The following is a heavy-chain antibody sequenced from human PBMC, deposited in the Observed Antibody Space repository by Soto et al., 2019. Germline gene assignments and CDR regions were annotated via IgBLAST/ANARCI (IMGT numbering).Heavy chain of an antibody. CDR2: MSTTGMT. J-gene: IGHJ4*02. CDR3: ARSFGSWHDS. D-gene: IGHD6-13*01. V-gene: IGHV4-4*07. Sequence: SETLSLTCTLSGGSISRYYWTWIRQPAGQGLEWIGRMSTTGMTKYNPSLKSRVDVSIETSKNQFSLELTSVTAADTAVYYCARSFGSWHDSWGQGTLVTVSS. CDR1: GGSISRYY.